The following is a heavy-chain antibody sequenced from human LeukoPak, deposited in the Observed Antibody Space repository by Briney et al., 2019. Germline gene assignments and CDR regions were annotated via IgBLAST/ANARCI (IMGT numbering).Heavy chain of an antibody. D-gene: IGHD1-1*01. CDR2: IYHSGST. V-gene: IGHV4-4*02. Sequence: SETLSLTCAVSGGSISSSNWWSWVRQPPGKGLEWIGEIYHSGSTNYNPSLKSRVTISVDKSKNQFSLKLSSVTAADTAVYYCARTGTGDYYYYYGMDVWGQGTTVTVSS. CDR1: GGSISSSNW. CDR3: ARTGTGDYYYYYGMDV. J-gene: IGHJ6*02.